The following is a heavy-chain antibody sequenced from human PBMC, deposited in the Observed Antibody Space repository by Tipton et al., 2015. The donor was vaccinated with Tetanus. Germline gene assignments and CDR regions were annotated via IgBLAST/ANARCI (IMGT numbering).Heavy chain of an antibody. CDR1: GGSIRSGDYQ. D-gene: IGHD5-18*01. Sequence: LRLSCTVSGGSIRSGDYQWNWIRQPPGKGLEWLAYISYSGSTNSNYDLKSRITISRDTSKNQFSLKLTSVTAADTAVYYCARMGFTYGQVVYWGQGTLVTVAS. CDR2: ISYSGST. J-gene: IGHJ4*02. V-gene: IGHV4-61*08. CDR3: ARMGFTYGQVVY.